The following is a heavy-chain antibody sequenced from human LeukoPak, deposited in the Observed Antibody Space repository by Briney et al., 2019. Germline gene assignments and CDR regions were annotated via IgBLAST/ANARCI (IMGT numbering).Heavy chain of an antibody. V-gene: IGHV1-18*01. CDR3: ARDSDYGGTGYGDWLDP. D-gene: IGHD4-23*01. CDR2: ISTYTGIT. CDR1: GYNFISFG. Sequence: ASVKVSCKASGYNFISFGVGWVRQAPGQGLEWMGWISTYTGITHYAEKFQGRVTVTADTSTATAYMELKSLTYDDTAICYCARDSDYGGTGYGDWLDPWGQGALVIVSS. J-gene: IGHJ5*02.